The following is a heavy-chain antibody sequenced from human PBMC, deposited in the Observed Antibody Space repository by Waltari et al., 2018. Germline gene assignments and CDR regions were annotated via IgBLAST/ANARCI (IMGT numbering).Heavy chain of an antibody. V-gene: IGHV1-69-2*01. CDR1: GYTFIDYF. J-gene: IGHJ4*02. CDR2: IDPEDGET. CDR3: APLPGGSGQTFDY. Sequence: EVQLVQSGAEVKKPGATVKISCKASGYTFIDYFMHWVQQAPGKGLEGVGRIDPEDGETVYAEKFQCRVTITADTSTDTSYLELSSLRSDDTAVYYCAPLPGGSGQTFDYWGQGTLLTVSS. D-gene: IGHD3-10*01.